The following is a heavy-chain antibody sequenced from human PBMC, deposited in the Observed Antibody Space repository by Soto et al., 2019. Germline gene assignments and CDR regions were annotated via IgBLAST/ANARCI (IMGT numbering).Heavy chain of an antibody. Sequence: PGGSLRLSCAASGFTLSGYAMDWVRQAPGKGLEYVSGISSNGVGTYYADSVKGRFTISRDNSKNTLYLQMNSLRAEDTAVYYCARASPDRDGYNYPYYYYGMDVWGQGTTVTVSS. V-gene: IGHV3-64*04. CDR2: ISSNGVGT. J-gene: IGHJ6*02. CDR1: GFTLSGYA. CDR3: ARASPDRDGYNYPYYYYGMDV. D-gene: IGHD5-12*01.